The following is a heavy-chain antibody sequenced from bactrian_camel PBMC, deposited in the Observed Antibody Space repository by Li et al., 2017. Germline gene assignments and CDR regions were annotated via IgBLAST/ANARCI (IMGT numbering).Heavy chain of an antibody. Sequence: VQLVESGGGSVQTGGSLRLTCVASGNINKEYCMGWTRLVPGKEREGIAGIDNNGGTAYQDSVKGRFTISRDNAKSTLYLQMDNLKPEDSGVYYCTTMSCTVAGEYYFWGQGTQVTVS. CDR3: TTMSCTVAGEYYF. CDR2: IDNNGGT. J-gene: IGHJ4*01. V-gene: IGHV3S9*01. D-gene: IGHD6*01. CDR1: GNINKEYC.